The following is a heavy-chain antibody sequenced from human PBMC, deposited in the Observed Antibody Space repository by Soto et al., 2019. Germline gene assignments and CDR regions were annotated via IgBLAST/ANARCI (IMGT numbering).Heavy chain of an antibody. CDR3: ARAGRRDGNSSPGRFDT. J-gene: IGHJ5*02. Sequence: QVQLQESGPGLVKPSQTLSLTCTVSRGSINSGDYFWGRIRQSPGMGLEWVGFIYYSGAAYYNPSLNSRVSISVDTSKNKFSLNLSRVTAADTAVYYCARAGRRDGNSSPGRFDTWGQGALVTVSS. D-gene: IGHD1-1*01. CDR1: RGSINSGDYF. CDR2: IYYSGAA. V-gene: IGHV4-30-4*01.